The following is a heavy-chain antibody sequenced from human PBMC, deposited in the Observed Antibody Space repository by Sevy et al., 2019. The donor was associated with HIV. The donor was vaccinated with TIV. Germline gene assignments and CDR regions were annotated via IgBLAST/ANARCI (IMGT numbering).Heavy chain of an antibody. D-gene: IGHD3-10*01. J-gene: IGHJ4*02. Sequence: GGSLRLSCAASGFSVTSNYITWVRQVPGKGLEWVSIIYSGGGTYYADTVKGRFSISRDTSKNTIYLQMNSLRAEDTAVYYCARSYQGVKAYYFDNWGQRTPVTVSS. CDR1: GFSVTSNY. CDR3: ARSYQGVKAYYFDN. CDR2: IYSGGGT. V-gene: IGHV3-53*01.